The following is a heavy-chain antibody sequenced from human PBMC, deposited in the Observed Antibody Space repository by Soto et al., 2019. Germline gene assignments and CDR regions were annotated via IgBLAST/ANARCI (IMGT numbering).Heavy chain of an antibody. D-gene: IGHD4-17*01. J-gene: IGHJ5*02. V-gene: IGHV5-51*01. CDR2: IYPGDSDS. Sequence: GESLKISCEGFGYHFATYWIAWVRQMPGKGLEYMGIIYPGDSDSRYSPSFQGQVTFSADKSISTAYMQWSSLKASDTAMYYCARHGFYGDYASNYFDPWGQGTLVTVSS. CDR3: ARHGFYGDYASNYFDP. CDR1: GYHFATYW.